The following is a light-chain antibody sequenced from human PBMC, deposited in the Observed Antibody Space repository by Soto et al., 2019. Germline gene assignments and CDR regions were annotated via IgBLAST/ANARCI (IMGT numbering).Light chain of an antibody. V-gene: IGKV3-11*01. Sequence: EIAFTQSPCTLSLSPGERATRSCRASQSVSSNYVAWYQQKPGQAPSLLIYAASSRATGIPARFSGSGSGTDFTLTISSLEPEDFAVYYCQHRSIWPVSFGQGTKVDI. CDR3: QHRSIWPVS. J-gene: IGKJ1*01. CDR1: QSVSSNY. CDR2: AAS.